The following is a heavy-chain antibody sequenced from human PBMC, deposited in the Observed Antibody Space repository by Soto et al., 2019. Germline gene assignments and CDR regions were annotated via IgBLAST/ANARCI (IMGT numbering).Heavy chain of an antibody. D-gene: IGHD3-3*01. Sequence: VGSLRLSCAASGFTFSSYGMHWVRQAPGKGLEWVAVIWYDGSNKYYADSVKGRFTISRDNSKNTLYLQMNSLRAEDTAVYCCARSTPFYDFWSVLSPLDPWGQGTLVTVSS. CDR2: IWYDGSNK. J-gene: IGHJ5*02. CDR1: GFTFSSYG. V-gene: IGHV3-33*01. CDR3: ARSTPFYDFWSVLSPLDP.